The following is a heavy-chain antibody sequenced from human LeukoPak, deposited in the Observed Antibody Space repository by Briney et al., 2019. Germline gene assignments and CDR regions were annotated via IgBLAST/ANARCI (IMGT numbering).Heavy chain of an antibody. Sequence: GGSLRLSCAASGFTFSTYGMSWVRQAPGKGLEWVSLISGSGDSTYYADSVKGRFTISKDFSRNTLYLQMNSLRDDDTAVYYCAKEGDEFRGYLDVWGKGTTVTASS. J-gene: IGHJ6*04. CDR2: ISGSGDST. CDR3: AKEGDEFRGYLDV. CDR1: GFTFSTYG. D-gene: IGHD5-12*01. V-gene: IGHV3-23*01.